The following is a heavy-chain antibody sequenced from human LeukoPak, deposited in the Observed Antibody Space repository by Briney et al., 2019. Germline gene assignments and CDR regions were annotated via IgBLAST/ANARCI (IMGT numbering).Heavy chain of an antibody. Sequence: SETLSLTCAVYGGSFSGYYWSWIRQPPGKGLEWIGEINHSGSTNYNPSLKSRVTISVDTSKNQFSLKLSSVTAADTAVYYCARARGGIDYWGQGTLVTVSS. CDR1: GGSFSGYY. J-gene: IGHJ4*02. CDR2: INHSGST. CDR3: ARARGGIDY. D-gene: IGHD3-16*01. V-gene: IGHV4-34*01.